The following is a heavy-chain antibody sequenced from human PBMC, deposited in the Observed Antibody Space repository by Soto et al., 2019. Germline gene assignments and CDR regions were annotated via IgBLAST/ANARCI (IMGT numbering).Heavy chain of an antibody. CDR3: ASTYYDSSFGAFDI. D-gene: IGHD3-22*01. J-gene: IGHJ3*02. CDR2: ISSSSSTI. Sequence: GGSLRLSCAASGFTFSSYSMNWVRQAPGKGLEWVSYISSSSSTIYYADSVKGRFTISRDNAKNSLYLQMNSLRDEDTAVYYCASTYYDSSFGAFDIWGQGTMVTVSS. CDR1: GFTFSSYS. V-gene: IGHV3-48*02.